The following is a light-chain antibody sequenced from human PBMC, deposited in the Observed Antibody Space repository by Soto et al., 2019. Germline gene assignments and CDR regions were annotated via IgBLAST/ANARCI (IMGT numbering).Light chain of an antibody. CDR2: AAS. Sequence: AIQMTQSPSSLSASVGDRVTITCRASQCIREDLGWYQQKPGKAPKLLIYAASNLQSGVPSRFSGSGSGTYFTLTITSLQAEDFATYYCLQTYNYPPTFGQGTKLEIK. CDR3: LQTYNYPPT. J-gene: IGKJ2*01. V-gene: IGKV1-6*01. CDR1: QCIRED.